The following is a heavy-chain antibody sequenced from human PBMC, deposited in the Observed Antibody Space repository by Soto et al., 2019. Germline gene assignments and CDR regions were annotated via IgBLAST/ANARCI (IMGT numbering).Heavy chain of an antibody. CDR1: GFSLSTREVG. Sequence: QITLKESGPTLVKPTQTLTLTCTFSGFSLSTREVGVGWIRQPPGKALEWLALIYWDDDKRYSPSLKSRLTIXXDXSIXLVILIMTNMDPEDTATYYCAHRAYYYGSGSYYTHWGQGTLVTVSS. J-gene: IGHJ4*02. CDR3: AHRAYYYGSGSYYTH. CDR2: IYWDDDK. D-gene: IGHD3-10*01. V-gene: IGHV2-5*02.